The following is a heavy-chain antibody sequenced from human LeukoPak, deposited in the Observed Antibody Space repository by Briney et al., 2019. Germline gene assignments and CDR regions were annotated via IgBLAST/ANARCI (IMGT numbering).Heavy chain of an antibody. CDR3: ARDRHPTVYYGLNY. J-gene: IGHJ4*02. V-gene: IGHV3-7*01. CDR2: IKEDGSEK. Sequence: GGSLRLSCAASGFMFSAYWMSWVRQAPGKGLEWVANIKEDGSEKYYVDSVKGRFTVSRDNAKNSLYLEMSSLRVEDTAVYYCARDRHPTVYYGLNYWGQGTLVTVSS. CDR1: GFMFSAYW. D-gene: IGHD3-16*01.